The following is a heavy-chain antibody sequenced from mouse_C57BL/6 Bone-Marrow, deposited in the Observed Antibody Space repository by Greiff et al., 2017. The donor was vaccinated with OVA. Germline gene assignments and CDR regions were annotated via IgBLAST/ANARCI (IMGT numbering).Heavy chain of an antibody. D-gene: IGHD2-2*01. CDR2: IDPSDSET. CDR1: GYTFTSYW. CDR3: AREGYAWCAH. J-gene: IGHJ3*01. V-gene: IGHV1-52*01. Sequence: QVQLQQPGAELVRPGSSVKLSCKASGYTFTSYWMHWVKQRPIQGLEWIGNIDPSDSETHYNQKFKDKATLTVDKSSSTAYMQLSSLTSEDSAVYYCAREGYAWCAHCGEETLVTVSA.